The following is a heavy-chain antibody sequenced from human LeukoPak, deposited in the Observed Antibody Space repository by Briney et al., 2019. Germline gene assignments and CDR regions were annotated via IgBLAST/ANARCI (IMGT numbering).Heavy chain of an antibody. CDR3: ARGFGWFGELSYFDY. D-gene: IGHD3-10*01. J-gene: IGHJ4*02. CDR1: GYTFTSYY. CDR2: INPSGGST. V-gene: IGHV1-46*01. Sequence: ASVKVSCKASGYTFTSYYMHWVRRAPGQGLEWMGIINPSGGSTSYAQKFQGRVTMTRDMSTSTVYMELSSLRSEDTAVYYCARGFGWFGELSYFDYWGQGTLVTVSS.